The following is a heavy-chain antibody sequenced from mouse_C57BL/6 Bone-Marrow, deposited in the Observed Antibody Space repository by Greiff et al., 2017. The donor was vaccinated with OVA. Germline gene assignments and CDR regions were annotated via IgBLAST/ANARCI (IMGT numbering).Heavy chain of an antibody. V-gene: IGHV1-63*01. CDR2: IYPGGGYT. J-gene: IGHJ2*01. D-gene: IGHD1-1*01. Sequence: VQLQQSGAELVRPGTSVKMSCKASGYTFTNYWIGWAKQRPGHGLEWIGDIYPGGGYTNYNEKFKGKATLTADKSSSTAYMQFSSLTSEDSAIYYCARRGIYYYGSSLFDYWGQGTTLTVSS. CDR1: GYTFTNYW. CDR3: ARRGIYYYGSSLFDY.